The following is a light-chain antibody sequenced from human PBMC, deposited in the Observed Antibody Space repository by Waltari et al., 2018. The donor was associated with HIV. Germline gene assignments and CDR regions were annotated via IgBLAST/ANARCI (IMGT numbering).Light chain of an antibody. CDR1: SANVGNT. CDR3: AAWDDILSGWV. CDR2: RDN. Sequence: QSVLPQPPSASGTPGQRVTISCSGSSANVGNTVYWYQQLPGTAPKVLIYRDNQRPSGVPDRFSGSRSGTSASLDVSGLRSEDEANYFCAAWDDILSGWVFGGGTKLTVL. J-gene: IGLJ3*02. V-gene: IGLV1-47*01.